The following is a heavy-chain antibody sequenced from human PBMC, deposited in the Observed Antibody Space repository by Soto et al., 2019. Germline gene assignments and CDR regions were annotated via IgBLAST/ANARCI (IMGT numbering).Heavy chain of an antibody. D-gene: IGHD3-16*02. J-gene: IGHJ4*02. Sequence: ASVKVSCKASGYTFTSYCISWVRQAPGQGLERMGWISAYNGNTNYAQKLQGRVTMTTDTSTSTAYMGLRSLRSDDTAVYYCARDYDYIWGSYPPLDCWGQGTLVTVSS. CDR1: GYTFTSYC. CDR3: ARDYDYIWGSYPPLDC. CDR2: ISAYNGNT. V-gene: IGHV1-18*01.